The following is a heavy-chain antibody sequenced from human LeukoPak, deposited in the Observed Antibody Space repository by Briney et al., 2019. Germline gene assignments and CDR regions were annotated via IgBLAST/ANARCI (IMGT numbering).Heavy chain of an antibody. CDR2: ISTYNGHT. Sequence: ASVKVSCKASGYTFTNYGINWVRQAPGQGLEWMGRISTYNGHTNYAQKLQGRVTMTTDTSTSTAYMELRSLRSDDAAVYYCARAGAYGDNFDYWGQGTLVTVSS. CDR3: ARAGAYGDNFDY. D-gene: IGHD4-17*01. CDR1: GYTFTNYG. V-gene: IGHV1-18*01. J-gene: IGHJ4*02.